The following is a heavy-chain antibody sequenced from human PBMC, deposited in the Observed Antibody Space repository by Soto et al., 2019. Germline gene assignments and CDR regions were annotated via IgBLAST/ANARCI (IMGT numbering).Heavy chain of an antibody. V-gene: IGHV4-39*01. CDR2: IYYSGST. CDR3: ARRGYDILTSYSKVEVFDY. D-gene: IGHD3-9*01. Sequence: SETLSLTCTVSGGSISSSSYYWGWIRQPPGKGLEWIGSIYYSGSTYYNPSLKSRVTISVDTSKNQFSLKLSSVTAADTAVYYCARRGYDILTSYSKVEVFDYWGQGTLVTVSS. J-gene: IGHJ4*02. CDR1: GGSISSSSYY.